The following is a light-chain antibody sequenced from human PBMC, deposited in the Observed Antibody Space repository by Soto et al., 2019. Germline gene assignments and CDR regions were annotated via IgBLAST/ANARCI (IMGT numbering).Light chain of an antibody. CDR3: QQYNNWPPYT. J-gene: IGKJ2*01. CDR2: GAS. Sequence: EIVMTQSPATLSVSPGERATLSCRASQSVSSNLAWYQQKPGHAPRRLIYGASTRATGIPARFSGSGSGTEFTLTISSLQSEDFAVYYCQQYNNWPPYTFGQGTKLEIK. CDR1: QSVSSN. V-gene: IGKV3-15*01.